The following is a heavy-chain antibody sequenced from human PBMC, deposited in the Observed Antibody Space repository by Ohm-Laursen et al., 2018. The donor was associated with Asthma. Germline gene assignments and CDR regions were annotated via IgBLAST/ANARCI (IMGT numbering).Heavy chain of an antibody. J-gene: IGHJ4*02. CDR1: GFSVSTHF. V-gene: IGHV3-21*01. CDR3: ARDWGRCDGSGYSDFDY. CDR2: ISSSSSYI. Sequence: SLRLSCAASGFSVSTHFMNWIRQGPEKGLEWVSSISSSSSYIYYADSVKGRFTISRDDAKNTLYLQMDSLRPEDTAVYYCARDWGRCDGSGYSDFDYWGQGTLVTVSS. D-gene: IGHD3-22*01.